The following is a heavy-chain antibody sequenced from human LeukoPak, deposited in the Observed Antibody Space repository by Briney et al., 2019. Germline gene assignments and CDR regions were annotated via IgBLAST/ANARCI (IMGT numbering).Heavy chain of an antibody. CDR2: IVVGSGNT. CDR3: AYDILTGYYEGENWFDP. V-gene: IGHV1-58*02. D-gene: IGHD3-9*01. J-gene: IGHJ5*02. CDR1: GFTFTSSA. Sequence: GTSGKVSCKASGFTFTSSAMQWVRQARAQRVEWIGWIVVGSGNTNYAQKFQERVTITRDMSTSTAYMELSSLRSEDTAVYYCAYDILTGYYEGENWFDPWGQGTLVTVSS.